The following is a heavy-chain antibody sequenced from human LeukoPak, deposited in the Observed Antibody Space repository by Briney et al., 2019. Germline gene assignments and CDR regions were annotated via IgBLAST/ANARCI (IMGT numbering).Heavy chain of an antibody. CDR1: GFFFSSYW. CDR3: ARSETGY. V-gene: IGHV3-7*01. CDR2: IKHDGSEK. J-gene: IGHJ4*02. Sequence: GGSLRLSCAPSGFFFSSYWMTWVRQAPGKGQEWVANIKHDGSEKYYVDSVKGRFTISRDNANNTLYLQMISLRVEDTAVYYCARSETGYWGQGTLVTVSS. D-gene: IGHD5-24*01.